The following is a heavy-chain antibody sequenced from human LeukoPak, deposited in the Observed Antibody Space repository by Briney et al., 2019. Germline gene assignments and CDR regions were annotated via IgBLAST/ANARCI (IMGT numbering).Heavy chain of an antibody. CDR1: GGSFSGYY. CDR3: ARAPAGSYYNVWFYYFDV. CDR2: IYYSGST. Sequence: SETLSLTCAVYGGSFSGYYWSWIRQPPGKGLEWIGYIYYSGSTNYSPSLKSRVTISVDTSKNQFSLKLSSVTAADTAVYYCARAPAGSYYNVWFYYFDVWGKGTTVTVSS. J-gene: IGHJ6*03. V-gene: IGHV4-59*01. D-gene: IGHD3-10*01.